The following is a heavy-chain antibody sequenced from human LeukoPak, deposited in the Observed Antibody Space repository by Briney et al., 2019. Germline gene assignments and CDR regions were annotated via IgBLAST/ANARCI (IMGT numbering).Heavy chain of an antibody. CDR3: ASPIRVVTAITRDAFDI. Sequence: PSETLSLTCTVCGHSISSSSYYWGWIRQPPGKGLEWIGSIYYSGSTYYNPSLKSRVTISVDTSKNQFSLKLSSVTAADTAVYYCASPIRVVTAITRDAFDIWGQGTMVTVSS. J-gene: IGHJ3*02. CDR2: IYYSGST. D-gene: IGHD2-21*02. V-gene: IGHV4-39*01. CDR1: GHSISSSSYY.